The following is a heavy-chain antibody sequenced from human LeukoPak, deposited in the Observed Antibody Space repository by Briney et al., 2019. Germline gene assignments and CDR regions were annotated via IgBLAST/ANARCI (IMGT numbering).Heavy chain of an antibody. V-gene: IGHV5-51*01. CDR2: VYPGDSDT. CDR3: ARPYCSSTSCYKEGGYMDV. Sequence: GESLKISCKGSGYSFNTYWIGWVRQLPGKGLEWMGIVYPGDSDTKYSPSFQGQVTISADKSISTAYLQWSSLKASDTAMYYCARPYCSSTSCYKEGGYMDVWGKGTTVTVSS. J-gene: IGHJ6*03. CDR1: GYSFNTYW. D-gene: IGHD2-2*02.